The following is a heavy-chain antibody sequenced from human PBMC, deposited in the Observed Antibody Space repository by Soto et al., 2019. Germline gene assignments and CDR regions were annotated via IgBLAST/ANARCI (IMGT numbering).Heavy chain of an antibody. J-gene: IGHJ4*02. CDR3: VAYSYGRVDY. D-gene: IGHD5-18*01. CDR1: GFTFSDHY. CDR2: IRNKTNSDTT. Sequence: EVQLVESGGGLVQPGGSLRLSCAASGFTFSDHYMDWVRQAPGKGLEWVGRIRNKTNSDTTDHAASVKGRFTISRKDSRNSVYLQMNTLKADDTAVYYWVAYSYGRVDYWGQGTLVTVSS. V-gene: IGHV3-72*01.